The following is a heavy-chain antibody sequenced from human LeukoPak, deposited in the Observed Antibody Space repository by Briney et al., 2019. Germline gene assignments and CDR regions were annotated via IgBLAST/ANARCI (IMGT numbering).Heavy chain of an antibody. CDR2: IKSDGSGT. Sequence: PGGSLRLSCAASGFAFSVSWMHWVRQPPGKGLVWVSVIKSDGSGTAYADSVKGRFTISRDDAKNTVYLQMNSLRDEDTAVYYCAKDYFGSLEYWGQGTLVTVSS. J-gene: IGHJ4*02. D-gene: IGHD2/OR15-2a*01. V-gene: IGHV3-74*03. CDR1: GFAFSVSW. CDR3: AKDYFGSLEY.